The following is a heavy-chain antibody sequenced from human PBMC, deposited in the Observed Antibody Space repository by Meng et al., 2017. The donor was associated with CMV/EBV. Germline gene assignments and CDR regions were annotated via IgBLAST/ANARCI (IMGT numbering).Heavy chain of an antibody. D-gene: IGHD1-1*01. CDR2: IIPIFGTA. V-gene: IGHV1-69*05. J-gene: IGHJ4*02. Sequence: SVKVSCKASGGTFSSYAISWVRQTPGQGLEWMGGIIPIFGTANYAQKFQGRVTITTDESTSTAYMELSSLRSEDTAVYYCARGMGLDWNDAYFDYWGQGTLVTVSS. CDR1: GGTFSSYA. CDR3: ARGMGLDWNDAYFDY.